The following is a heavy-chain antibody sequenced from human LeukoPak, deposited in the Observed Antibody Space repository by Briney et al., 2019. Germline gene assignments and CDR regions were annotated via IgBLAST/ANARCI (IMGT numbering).Heavy chain of an antibody. CDR1: GYTFTSYG. D-gene: IGHD1-26*01. Sequence: GASVKVSCKASGYTFTSYGISWVRQAPGQGLEWMGWISAYNGHTNYAQKLQGRVTMTTDTSTTTAYMELRSLRSDDTAVYYCARGIHSGSSGPYYFDYWGQGTLVTVSS. V-gene: IGHV1-18*01. J-gene: IGHJ4*02. CDR3: ARGIHSGSSGPYYFDY. CDR2: ISAYNGHT.